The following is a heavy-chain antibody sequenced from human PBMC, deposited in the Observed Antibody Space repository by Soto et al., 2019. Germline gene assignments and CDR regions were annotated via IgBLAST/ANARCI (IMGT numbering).Heavy chain of an antibody. CDR1: GFTFSNAW. J-gene: IGHJ4*02. V-gene: IGHV3-15*01. D-gene: IGHD2-8*01. CDR2: IKSKTDGGTT. CDR3: TTDPWGGYCTNGVCYQVSY. Sequence: PGGSLRLSCAASGFTFSNAWMSWVRQAPGKGLEWVGRIKSKTDGGTTDYAAPVKGRFTISRDDSKNTLYLQMNSLKTEDTAVYYCTTDPWGGYCTNGVCYQVSYWGQGTLVTV.